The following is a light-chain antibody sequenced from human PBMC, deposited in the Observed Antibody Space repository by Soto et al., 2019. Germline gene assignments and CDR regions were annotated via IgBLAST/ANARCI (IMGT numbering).Light chain of an antibody. CDR3: KQYNNYSWT. Sequence: DIQMTQSPSTLSASVGDRVTITCRASQSISSWLAWYQQKPGKAPKLLIYKASSLQSGVPSRFSGSGSGTEFTLTISSLQPDDFATYYCKQYNNYSWTFGQGTKV. J-gene: IGKJ1*01. CDR2: KAS. CDR1: QSISSW. V-gene: IGKV1-5*03.